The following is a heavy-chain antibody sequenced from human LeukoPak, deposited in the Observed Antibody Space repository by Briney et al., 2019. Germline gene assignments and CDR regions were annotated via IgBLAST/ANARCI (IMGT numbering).Heavy chain of an antibody. V-gene: IGHV3-11*01. Sequence: GGSLRLSCAASGFTFRIYAMSWIRQAPGKGLEWVSYISSSGSTIYYADSVKGRFTISRDNAKNLLYLQMNSLRAEDTAVYYCARPRLLWFGELLLYFDLWGRGTLVTVSS. CDR3: ARPRLLWFGELLLYFDL. D-gene: IGHD3-10*01. CDR2: ISSSGSTI. CDR1: GFTFRIYA. J-gene: IGHJ2*01.